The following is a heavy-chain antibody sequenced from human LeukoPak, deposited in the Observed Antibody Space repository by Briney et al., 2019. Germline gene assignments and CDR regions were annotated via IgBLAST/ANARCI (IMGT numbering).Heavy chain of an antibody. J-gene: IGHJ6*02. Sequence: SETLSLTCAVYGGSFGGYYWSWIRQPPGKGLEWIGEINHSGSTNYNPSLKSRVTISVDTSKNQFSLKLSSVTAADTAVYYCASLGSGSYYYYGMDVWGQGTTVTVSS. CDR1: GGSFGGYY. CDR3: ASLGSGSYYYYGMDV. CDR2: INHSGST. D-gene: IGHD3-10*01. V-gene: IGHV4-34*01.